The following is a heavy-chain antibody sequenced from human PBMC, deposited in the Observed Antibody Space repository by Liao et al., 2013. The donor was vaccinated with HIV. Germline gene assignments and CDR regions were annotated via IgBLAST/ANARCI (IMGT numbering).Heavy chain of an antibody. Sequence: QVQLQQWGAGLLKPSETLSLTCTVSGGSISSYYWSWIRQPAGKGLEWIGRIYTSGSTNYNPSLKSRVTISVDTSKNQFSLNLSSVTAADTAVYYCARDFYYSNYGAFDIWGQGTMVTVSS. D-gene: IGHD4-11*01. CDR3: ARDFYYSNYGAFDI. J-gene: IGHJ3*02. CDR1: GGSISSYY. CDR2: IYTSGST. V-gene: IGHV4-59*10.